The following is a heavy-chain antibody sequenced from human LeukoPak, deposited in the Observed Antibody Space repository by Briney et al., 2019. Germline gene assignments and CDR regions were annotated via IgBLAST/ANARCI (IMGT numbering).Heavy chain of an antibody. CDR2: IYYSGST. D-gene: IGHD3-22*01. J-gene: IGHJ5*02. CDR3: ARGGSDYYDSRDTNWFDP. V-gene: IGHV4-31*03. Sequence: SETLSLTCTVSGGSISSGGYYWSWIRQHPGKGLEWIGYIYYSGSTYYNPSLKSRVTISVDTSKNQFSLKLSSVTAADTAVYCCARGGSDYYDSRDTNWFDPWGQGTLVTVSS. CDR1: GGSISSGGYY.